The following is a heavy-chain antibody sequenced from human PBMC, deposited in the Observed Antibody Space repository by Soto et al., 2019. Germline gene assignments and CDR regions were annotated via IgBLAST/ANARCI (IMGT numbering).Heavy chain of an antibody. CDR2: IYYSGST. J-gene: IGHJ6*02. CDR3: ASSTAGLGYCTNGVCYIYYYGMDV. CDR1: GGSISSSSYY. D-gene: IGHD2-8*01. Sequence: SETLSLTCTVSGGSISSSSYYWGWIRQPPGKGLELIGSIYYSGSTYYNPSLKSRVTISVDTSKNQFSLKLSSVTAADTAVYYCASSTAGLGYCTNGVCYIYYYGMDVWGQGTTVT. V-gene: IGHV4-39*01.